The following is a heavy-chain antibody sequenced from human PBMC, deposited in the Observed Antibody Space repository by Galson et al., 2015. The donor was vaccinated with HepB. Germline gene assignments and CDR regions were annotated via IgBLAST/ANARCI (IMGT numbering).Heavy chain of an antibody. V-gene: IGHV3-30-3*01. D-gene: IGHD3-10*01. CDR3: ARDFGSPNYYGMDV. CDR1: GFTFSSYA. J-gene: IGHJ6*02. CDR2: ISYDGSNK. Sequence: SLRLSCAASGFTFSSYAMHWVRQAPGKGLEWVAVISYDGSNKYYADSVKGRFTISRDNSKNTLYLQMNSLRAEDTAVYYCARDFGSPNYYGMDVWGQGTTVTVSS.